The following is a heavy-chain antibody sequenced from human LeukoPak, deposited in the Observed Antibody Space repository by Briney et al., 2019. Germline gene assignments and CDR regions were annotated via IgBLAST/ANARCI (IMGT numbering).Heavy chain of an antibody. CDR3: TRDRVGSGYYSPMNFLMY. CDR2: IIPLYETG. D-gene: IGHD3-22*01. J-gene: IGHJ4*02. Sequence: ASVKVSCKASGGTFSSYAISWVPQAPGQGLEWMGGIIPLYETGPYAAKFQGRLTITTDKSTSTAYMELSSLTSEDTAVYYCTRDRVGSGYYSPMNFLMYWGQGTLVTVSS. CDR1: GGTFSSYA. V-gene: IGHV1-69*05.